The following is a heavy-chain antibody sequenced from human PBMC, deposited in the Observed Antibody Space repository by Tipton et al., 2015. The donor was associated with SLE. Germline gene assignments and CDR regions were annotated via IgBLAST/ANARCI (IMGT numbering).Heavy chain of an antibody. D-gene: IGHD6-13*01. CDR1: GGSFSGYY. J-gene: IGHJ4*02. Sequence: TLSLTCAVYGGSFSGYYWSWIRQPPGKGLEWIGEINHSGSTNYNPSLKSRVTISVDTSKNQFSLKLSSVTAADTAVYYCARGPTSRSSWYVSYWGQGTLVTVSS. CDR2: INHSGST. CDR3: ARGPTSRSSWYVSY. V-gene: IGHV4-34*01.